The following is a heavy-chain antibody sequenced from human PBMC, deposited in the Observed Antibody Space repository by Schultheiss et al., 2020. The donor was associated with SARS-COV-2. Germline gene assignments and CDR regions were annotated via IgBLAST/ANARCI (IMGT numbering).Heavy chain of an antibody. CDR2: TYYRSKWSS. CDR1: GDSVSRDGAA. Sequence: SQTLSLTCAISGDSVSRDGAAWNWIRQSPSGGLEWLGRTYYRSKWSSDYAESVKSRIIIYADTSKNQFSLQLISVTPEDTAVYYCARVQHLGRGIDYWGQGILVTGSS. J-gene: IGHJ4*02. D-gene: IGHD3-16*01. CDR3: ARVQHLGRGIDY. V-gene: IGHV6-1*01.